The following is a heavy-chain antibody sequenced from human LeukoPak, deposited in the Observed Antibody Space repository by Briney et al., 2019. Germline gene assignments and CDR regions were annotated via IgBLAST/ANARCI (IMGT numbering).Heavy chain of an antibody. CDR1: GFTFSSYW. D-gene: IGHD6-13*01. CDR3: ARNEYSSTWYLVDY. J-gene: IGHJ4*02. Sequence: GGSLRLSCAASGFTFSSYWMHWVRQAPGKGLVWVSRINSDGSSTNYADSVKGRFTISRDNAKNTLYPQMNSLRAEDTAVYYCARNEYSSTWYLVDYWGQGTLVTVSS. CDR2: INSDGSST. V-gene: IGHV3-74*01.